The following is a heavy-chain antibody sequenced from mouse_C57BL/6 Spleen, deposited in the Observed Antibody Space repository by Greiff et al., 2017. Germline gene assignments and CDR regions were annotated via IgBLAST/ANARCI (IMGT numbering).Heavy chain of an antibody. CDR1: GYTFTSYG. J-gene: IGHJ2*01. CDR3: ATGGDYYGSRGLRDFDY. D-gene: IGHD1-1*01. Sequence: VQLQQSGAELARPGASVKLSCKASGYTFTSYGISWVKQRTGQGLEWIGEIYPRSGNTYYDEKFKGQATLTADKSSSTAYMELRSLTSEDSAVYFCATGGDYYGSRGLRDFDYWGQGTTLTVSS. CDR2: IYPRSGNT. V-gene: IGHV1-81*01.